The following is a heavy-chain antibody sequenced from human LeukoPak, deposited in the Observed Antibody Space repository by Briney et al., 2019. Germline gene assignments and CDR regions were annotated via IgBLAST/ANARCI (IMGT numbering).Heavy chain of an antibody. CDR3: ARGRAVGL. Sequence: SETLSLTCAVYGASFSDYWRWIRQPPGKGLEWIGEINHSGSTNYNPSLKSRVTISGDTSKNQFFLKLNSVTAADTAVYYCARGRAVGLWGRGTLVTVSS. D-gene: IGHD6-19*01. CDR2: INHSGST. CDR1: GASFSDY. V-gene: IGHV4-34*01. J-gene: IGHJ2*01.